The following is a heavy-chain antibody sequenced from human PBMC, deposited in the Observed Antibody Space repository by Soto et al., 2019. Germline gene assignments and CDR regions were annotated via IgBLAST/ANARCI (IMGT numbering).Heavy chain of an antibody. J-gene: IGHJ4*02. D-gene: IGHD2-21*02. Sequence: GASVKVSCKASGYTFTSYAMHWVRQAPGQRLEWMGWINAGNGNTKYSQKFQGRVTITRDTSASTAYMELSGLRSEDTAVYYCARSIVVVTALDYWGQGNLVTFSS. CDR2: INAGNGNT. CDR3: ARSIVVVTALDY. CDR1: GYTFTSYA. V-gene: IGHV1-3*01.